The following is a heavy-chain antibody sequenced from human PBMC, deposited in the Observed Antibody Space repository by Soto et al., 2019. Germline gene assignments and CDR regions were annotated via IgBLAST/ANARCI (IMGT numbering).Heavy chain of an antibody. D-gene: IGHD6-19*01. CDR1: GDSISSSRW. Sequence: VQLQESGPGLVKPSGTLSLTCDVSGDSISSSRWWTWVRQPPGKGLEWIGDSFHTGNTNYNPSLKSRVTISVDKSKNQCSLKLTSVTAADTAVYYCAYGTGWYRLDLWGQGTLVTVSS. V-gene: IGHV4-4*02. CDR3: AYGTGWYRLDL. J-gene: IGHJ3*01. CDR2: SFHTGNT.